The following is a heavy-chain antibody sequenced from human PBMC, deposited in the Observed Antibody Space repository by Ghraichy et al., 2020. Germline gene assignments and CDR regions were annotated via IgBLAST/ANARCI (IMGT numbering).Heavy chain of an antibody. J-gene: IGHJ6*02. Sequence: SETLSLTCTVSGGSISSSSYYWGWIRQPPGKGLEWIGSIYYSGSTYYNPSLKSRVTISVDKSKNQFSLKLSSVTAADTAVYYCASEATSYYYYYGMDVWGQGTTVTVSS. CDR3: ASEATSYYYYYGMDV. CDR1: GGSISSSSYY. V-gene: IGHV4-39*01. D-gene: IGHD2-2*01. CDR2: IYYSGST.